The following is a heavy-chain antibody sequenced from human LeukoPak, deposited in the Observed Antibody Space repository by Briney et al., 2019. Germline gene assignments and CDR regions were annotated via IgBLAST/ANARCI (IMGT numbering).Heavy chain of an antibody. Sequence: ASVKVFCKASGYTFTSYDINWVRQTTGQRVDCMGWMNPNSGNTGYAQKLQGRVTMTRNTSISTAYMELSSLRSEDTAVYYCARGLGHTGDFDYWGQGTLVTVSS. CDR1: GYTFTSYD. D-gene: IGHD3-10*01. CDR3: ARGLGHTGDFDY. V-gene: IGHV1-8*01. CDR2: MNPNSGNT. J-gene: IGHJ4*02.